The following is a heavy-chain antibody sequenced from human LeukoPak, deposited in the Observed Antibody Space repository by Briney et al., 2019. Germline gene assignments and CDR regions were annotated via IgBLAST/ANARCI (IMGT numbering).Heavy chain of an antibody. V-gene: IGHV3-72*01. Sequence: GGSLRLSCVVSTFTFNDPYMDWVRQVPGKGLEWLGRIRSKADRYTTEYAASVNGRFTISRDDSKNSLYPQMNSLKIEDTAVYYCARGPSGYHNTGGQGTLVTVSS. CDR1: TFTFNDPY. D-gene: IGHD5-12*01. J-gene: IGHJ4*02. CDR3: ARGPSGYHNT. CDR2: IRSKADRYTT.